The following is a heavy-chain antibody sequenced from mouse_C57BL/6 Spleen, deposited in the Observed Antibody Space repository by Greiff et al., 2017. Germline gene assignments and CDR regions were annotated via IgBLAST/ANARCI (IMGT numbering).Heavy chain of an antibody. CDR1: GYAFTDYE. CDR2: IDPETGGT. D-gene: IGHD2-5*01. CDR3: TRSGYYSKNYAMDY. V-gene: IGHV1-15*01. Sequence: QVQLQQSGAELVRPGASVTLSCKASGYAFTDYEMHWVKQTPVHGLEWIGAIDPETGGTAYNQKFKGKAILTADKSSSTAYMELRSLTSEDSAVYYCTRSGYYSKNYAMDYWGQGTSVTVSS. J-gene: IGHJ4*01.